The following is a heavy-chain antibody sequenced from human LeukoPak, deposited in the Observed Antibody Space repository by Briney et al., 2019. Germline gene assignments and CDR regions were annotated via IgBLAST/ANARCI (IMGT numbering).Heavy chain of an antibody. Sequence: GASVKVSCKVSGYTLTELSMHWVRQAPGKGLEWMGGFDPEDGETIYAQKFQGRVTMTEDTSTDTAYMELSSLRSEDTAVYYYATFGVVPAAPDSDDAFDIWGQGTMVTVSS. V-gene: IGHV1-24*01. CDR2: FDPEDGET. D-gene: IGHD2-2*01. J-gene: IGHJ3*02. CDR3: ATFGVVPAAPDSDDAFDI. CDR1: GYTLTELS.